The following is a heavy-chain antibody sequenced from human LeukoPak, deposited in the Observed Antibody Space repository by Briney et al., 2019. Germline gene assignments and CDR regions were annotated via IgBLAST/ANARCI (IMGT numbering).Heavy chain of an antibody. CDR3: ARDLGLTISANWFDP. D-gene: IGHD3-9*01. CDR1: DGSISSDF. V-gene: IGHV4-38-2*02. Sequence: SETLSLTCTVSDGSISSDFWNWIRQSPGKGLEWIGSIYHTGATYYNPSLRSPVTISVDTSKNQFSLEVNSVTAADTAVYYCARDLGLTISANWFDPWGQGTLVTVSS. J-gene: IGHJ5*02. CDR2: IYHTGAT.